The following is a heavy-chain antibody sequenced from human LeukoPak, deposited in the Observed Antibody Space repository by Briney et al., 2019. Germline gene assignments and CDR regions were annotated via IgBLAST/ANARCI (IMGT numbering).Heavy chain of an antibody. V-gene: IGHV3-21*01. CDR2: ISSSSSYI. CDR1: GFTFSSYS. J-gene: IGHJ3*02. D-gene: IGHD3-10*01. CDR3: ARAGMHDAFDI. Sequence: GGSLRLSCAASGFTFSSYSMNWVRQAPGKGLEWVSSISSSSSYIYYADSVKGRFTISRDNAKNLLYLQMNSLRAEDTAVYYCARAGMHDAFDIWGQGTMVTVSS.